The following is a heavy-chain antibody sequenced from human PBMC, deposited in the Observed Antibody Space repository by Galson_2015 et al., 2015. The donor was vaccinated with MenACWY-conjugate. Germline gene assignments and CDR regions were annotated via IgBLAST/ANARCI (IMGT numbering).Heavy chain of an antibody. CDR3: ARGGYNYHYYYGMDV. V-gene: IGHV3-30*03. Sequence: SLRLSCAASGFTFSNYGMFWVRQAPGKGLEWVALISYDGSNENYADSVKGRFTISRDNSKNMLYLQMNSLRVEDTAVYYCARGGYNYHYYYGMDVWGQGTTVTVSS. CDR1: GFTFSNYG. CDR2: ISYDGSNE. J-gene: IGHJ6*02. D-gene: IGHD5-18*01.